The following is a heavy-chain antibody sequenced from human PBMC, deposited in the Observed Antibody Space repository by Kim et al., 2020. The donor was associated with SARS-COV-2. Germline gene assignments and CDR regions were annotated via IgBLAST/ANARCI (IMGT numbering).Heavy chain of an antibody. Sequence: ASVKVSCKASGYTFTSYGISWVRQAPGQGLEWMGWISAYNGNTNYAQKLQGRVTMTTDTSTSTAYMELRSLRSDDTAVYYCARDPQIMRPYDILTDNEKYYGMDVWGQGTTVTVSS. D-gene: IGHD3-9*01. CDR1: GYTFTSYG. J-gene: IGHJ6*02. CDR3: ARDPQIMRPYDILTDNEKYYGMDV. V-gene: IGHV1-18*01. CDR2: ISAYNGNT.